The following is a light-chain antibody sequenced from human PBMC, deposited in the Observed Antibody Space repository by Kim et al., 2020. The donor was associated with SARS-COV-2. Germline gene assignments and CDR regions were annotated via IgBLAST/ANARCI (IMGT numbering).Light chain of an antibody. V-gene: IGKV3-20*01. J-gene: IGKJ4*01. Sequence: DSVLTQSPGTLSLSPGERATLSCRASQSVSTNFLAWYQQKPGQSPRLLIYGISTRATGVPDRFSGSGSGTDFTLTISRLEPEDFAVYYCQQYGSSPPLTFGGGTKVDIK. CDR3: QQYGSSPPLT. CDR1: QSVSTNF. CDR2: GIS.